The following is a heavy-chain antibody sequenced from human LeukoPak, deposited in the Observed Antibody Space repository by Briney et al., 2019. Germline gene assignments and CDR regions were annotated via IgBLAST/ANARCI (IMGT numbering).Heavy chain of an antibody. J-gene: IGHJ4*02. D-gene: IGHD3-10*01. Sequence: ASVKVSCKASGYTFTSFYMRWVRQAPGQGLEWMGIINPSGGSTSYAQKFQGRITMTRDTSTSTVYMKVSSLRSEDTAVYYCARDRITVVRNPLDYWGQGTLVTVSS. CDR1: GYTFTSFY. CDR2: INPSGGST. V-gene: IGHV1-46*01. CDR3: ARDRITVVRNPLDY.